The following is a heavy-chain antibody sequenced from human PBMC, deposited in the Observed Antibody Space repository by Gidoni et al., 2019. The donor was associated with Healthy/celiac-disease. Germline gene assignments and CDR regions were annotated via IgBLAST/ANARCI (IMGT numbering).Heavy chain of an antibody. V-gene: IGHV1-69*01. CDR1: GGTFSSYA. Sequence: QVQLVQSGAAVKKPGSSVKVSCQASGGTFSSYAISWVRQAPGQGLEWMGVIIPSFGTANDAQKFQGRVTITADESTSTAYMELSSLRSEDTAVYYCAREGRNYYYYYMDVWGKGTTVTVSS. J-gene: IGHJ6*03. CDR3: AREGRNYYYYYMDV. D-gene: IGHD3-10*01. CDR2: IIPSFGTA.